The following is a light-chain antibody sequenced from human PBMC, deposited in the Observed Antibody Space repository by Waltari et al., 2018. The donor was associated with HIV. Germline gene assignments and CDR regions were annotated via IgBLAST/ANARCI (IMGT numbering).Light chain of an antibody. Sequence: DIVMIQSPDSLAVSLGERATMDCKSSPSILYSSNNKNYLAWYQQKPGQPPKLLLYWASTRQSGFPDRFSGSGSETNFTLTISSLQAEDVAVYYCQQYYNTPRTFGQGTKVEIK. CDR3: QQYYNTPRT. V-gene: IGKV4-1*01. CDR2: WAS. CDR1: PSILYSSNNKNY. J-gene: IGKJ1*01.